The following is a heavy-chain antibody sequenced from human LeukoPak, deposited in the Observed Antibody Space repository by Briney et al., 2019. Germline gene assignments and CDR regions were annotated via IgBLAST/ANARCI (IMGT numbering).Heavy chain of an antibody. CDR1: GFTFSSHW. D-gene: IGHD3-10*01. J-gene: IGHJ4*02. CDR3: ARGPPYGSRSDYFDY. V-gene: IGHV3-7*01. CDR2: IKKDVDEK. Sequence: GGSLRLSCAASGFTFSSHWMTWIRQAPGKGLEWVASIKKDVDEKYYVDSVKGRFTISRDNTKNSLYLHMNSLRVEDTAVYYCARGPPYGSRSDYFDYWGQRTLVTVSS.